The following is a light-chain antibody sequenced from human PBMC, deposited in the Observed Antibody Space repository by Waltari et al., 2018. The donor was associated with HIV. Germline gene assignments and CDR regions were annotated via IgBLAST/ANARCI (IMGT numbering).Light chain of an antibody. CDR3: LQVTYWPHT. V-gene: IGKV2-30*02. Sequence: VARTQYPLPLPSTLGQPAPFSCHSTQSLVHSDGNTHLSWFQQRPGQSPRRLIYSLSNRDSGVPDRFSGSGSGTHFTLKISRVEAEDVGIYYCLQVTYWPHTFGQGTRLEI. CDR1: QSLVHSDGNTH. CDR2: SLS. J-gene: IGKJ2*01.